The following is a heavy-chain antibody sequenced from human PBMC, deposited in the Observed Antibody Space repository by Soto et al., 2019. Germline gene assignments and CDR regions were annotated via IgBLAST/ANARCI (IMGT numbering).Heavy chain of an antibody. Sequence: SVKVSCKASGGTFSSYAISWVRQAPGQGLEWMGGIIPIFGTANYAQKFQGRVTITADKSTSTAYMELSSLRSEDTAVYYCAREGFGEFQFDYWGQGTLVTVSS. V-gene: IGHV1-69*06. CDR3: AREGFGEFQFDY. D-gene: IGHD3-10*01. CDR1: GGTFSSYA. J-gene: IGHJ4*02. CDR2: IIPIFGTA.